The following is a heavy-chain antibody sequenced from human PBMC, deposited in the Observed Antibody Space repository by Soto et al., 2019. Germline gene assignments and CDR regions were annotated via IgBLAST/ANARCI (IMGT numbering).Heavy chain of an antibody. D-gene: IGHD3-9*01. CDR2: VYYSGRT. V-gene: IGHV4-61*01. CDR3: ARGRSLRYFDWFQGPYFDY. Sequence: SETLSLTCTVSGGSGSSGNYYWSWIRQPPGKGLEWIGSVYYSGRTKYNPSLKRRVTISVDTSRNQFSLKVNSVTAADTAVYYCARGRSLRYFDWFQGPYFDYWGQGTLVTVSS. J-gene: IGHJ4*02. CDR1: GGSGSSGNYY.